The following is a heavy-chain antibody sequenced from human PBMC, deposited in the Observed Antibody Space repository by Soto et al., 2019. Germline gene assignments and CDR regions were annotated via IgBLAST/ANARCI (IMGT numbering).Heavy chain of an antibody. CDR2: ISGSGDGT. V-gene: IGHV3-23*01. CDR3: TKSRRGILMVYGFGGMDV. D-gene: IGHD2-8*01. Sequence: HPWWSLRLSCSPSVFTVSSHAMSWVRQAPGKGLEWVASISGSGDGTYYGDSVKGRFTISRDSSSSTLYLQMNNLRGEDTAVYFCTKSRRGILMVYGFGGMDVWGQGTTVTVSS. J-gene: IGHJ6*02. CDR1: VFTVSSHA.